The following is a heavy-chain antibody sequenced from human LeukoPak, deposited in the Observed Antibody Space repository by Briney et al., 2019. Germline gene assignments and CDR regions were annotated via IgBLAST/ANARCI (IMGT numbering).Heavy chain of an antibody. D-gene: IGHD3-10*01. CDR1: GYSISSGYY. J-gene: IGHJ5*02. CDR3: ARGLGPGNWFDP. CDR2: IYHSGST. Sequence: SETLSLTCTVSGYSISSGYYWGWIRQPPGKGLEWIGSIYHSGSTFYNPSLKSRVTISVDTSKNQFSLKLSSVTAADTAMFYCARGLGPGNWFDPWGQRTLVTVSS. V-gene: IGHV4-38-2*02.